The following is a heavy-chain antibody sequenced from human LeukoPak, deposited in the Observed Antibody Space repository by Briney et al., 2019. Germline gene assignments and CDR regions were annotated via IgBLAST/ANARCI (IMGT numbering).Heavy chain of an antibody. J-gene: IGHJ6*03. Sequence: ASVKVSCKASGGTFSSYAISWVRQAPGQGLEWMGGFDPEDGETIYAQKFQGRVTMTEDTSTDTAYMELSSLRSEDTAVYYCATTMVRGVYYYYYMDVWGKRTTVTVSS. V-gene: IGHV1-24*01. D-gene: IGHD3-10*01. CDR1: GGTFSSYA. CDR2: FDPEDGET. CDR3: ATTMVRGVYYYYYMDV.